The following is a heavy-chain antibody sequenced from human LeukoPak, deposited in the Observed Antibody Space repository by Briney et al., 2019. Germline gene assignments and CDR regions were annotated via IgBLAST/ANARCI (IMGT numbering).Heavy chain of an antibody. CDR2: ISGSGTAT. CDR3: AKENNWNDGRFNYFDY. CDR1: EFTFSNYA. Sequence: HTGGSLRLSCAASEFTFSNYAMTWVRLAPGKGLKWVSTISGSGTATYYADSVKGRFTISRDNSKNTLYLQMNGLRAEDTAVYYCAKENNWNDGRFNYFDYWGQGTLVTVSS. J-gene: IGHJ4*02. D-gene: IGHD1-20*01. V-gene: IGHV3-23*01.